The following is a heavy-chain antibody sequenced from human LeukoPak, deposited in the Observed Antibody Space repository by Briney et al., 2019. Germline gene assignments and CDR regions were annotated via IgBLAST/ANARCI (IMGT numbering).Heavy chain of an antibody. J-gene: IGHJ6*02. V-gene: IGHV5-51*01. CDR1: GYSFTSYW. CDR2: IYPGDSDT. Sequence: GESLKISCKGSGYSFTSYWIGWVRQMPGKGLEWMGIIYPGDSDTRYSPSFQGQVTISADKSISTAYLQWSSLKASDTAMYYCARQRGYDFWSGCAESGVMDVWGQGTTVTVSS. CDR3: ARQRGYDFWSGCAESGVMDV. D-gene: IGHD3-3*01.